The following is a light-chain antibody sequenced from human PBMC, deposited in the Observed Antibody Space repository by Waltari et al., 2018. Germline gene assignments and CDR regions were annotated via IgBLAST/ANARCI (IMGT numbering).Light chain of an antibody. Sequence: QSALTQPPSVSGSPGQSVTISCSGTSSEVGTYNRVSWYQQPPGTAPKLIIFDLSSRPSGGPDRFSGSKSGSTDSLTIAGLQAEDEGDYYGSSYTPSGTLVFGGGTKLTVL. CDR2: DLS. CDR3: SSYTPSGTLV. J-gene: IGLJ2*01. V-gene: IGLV2-18*02. CDR1: SSEVGTYNR.